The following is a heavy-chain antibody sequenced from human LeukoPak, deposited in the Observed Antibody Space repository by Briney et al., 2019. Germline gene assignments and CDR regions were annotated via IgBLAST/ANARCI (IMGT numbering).Heavy chain of an antibody. CDR2: INHSGST. V-gene: IGHV4-4*02. CDR1: GGSISSSNW. CDR3: ARHPHLFYYDSSGWGSSYYMDV. Sequence: SETLSLTCAVSGGSISSSNWWSWVRQPPGKGLEWIGEINHSGSTNHNPSLKSRVTISVDTSKNQFSLKLSSVTAADTAVYYCARHPHLFYYDSSGWGSSYYMDVWGKGTTVTVSS. J-gene: IGHJ6*03. D-gene: IGHD3-22*01.